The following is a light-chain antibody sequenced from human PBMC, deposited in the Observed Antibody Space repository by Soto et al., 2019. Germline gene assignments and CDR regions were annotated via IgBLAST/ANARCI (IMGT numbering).Light chain of an antibody. CDR2: GAS. CDR1: QSVSSSY. J-gene: IGKJ1*01. CDR3: QQYGNSPWT. Sequence: EVVLTQSPGTLALSRGESATLSCRASQSVSSSYLAWYQHRPGQAPRLLIFGASSRATGIPDRFSGTGSGTDFTLTISRLEPEDFAVYYCQQYGNSPWTFGQGTKVDIK. V-gene: IGKV3-20*01.